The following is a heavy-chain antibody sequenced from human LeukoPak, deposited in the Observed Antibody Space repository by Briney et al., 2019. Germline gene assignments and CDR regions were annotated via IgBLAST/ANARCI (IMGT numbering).Heavy chain of an antibody. CDR1: GFTFSRYN. CDR2: ISSSSSYI. V-gene: IGHV3-21*01. J-gene: IGHJ4*02. CDR3: ARDEATLAGAGSDFDY. D-gene: IGHD6-13*01. Sequence: PGGSLRLSCAASGFTFSRYNMNWVRQAPGKGLEWVSFISSSSSYIYYADSVKGRFTISRDNAKNSLYLQMNSLRAEDTAVYYCARDEATLAGAGSDFDYWGQGTLVTVSS.